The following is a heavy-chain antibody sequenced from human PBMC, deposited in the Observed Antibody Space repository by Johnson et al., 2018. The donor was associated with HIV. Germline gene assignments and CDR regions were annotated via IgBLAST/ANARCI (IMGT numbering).Heavy chain of an antibody. CDR2: IFTVGDV. V-gene: IGHV3-66*02. Sequence: VQLVESGGGLAQPGGSLRLSCAASGITVSSNYMSWVRQAPGKGLEWVSVIFTVGDVYYADSVKGRFTISRHNSKNFLYLQMNSLRPEDTAVYYCARHGRDLVTRGSFDVWGQGTVVTVSS. CDR1: GITVSSNY. D-gene: IGHD5-18*01. CDR3: ARHGRDLVTRGSFDV. J-gene: IGHJ3*01.